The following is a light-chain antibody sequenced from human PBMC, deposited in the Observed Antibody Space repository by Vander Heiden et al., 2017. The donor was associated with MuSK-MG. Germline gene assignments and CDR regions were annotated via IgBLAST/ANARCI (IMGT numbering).Light chain of an antibody. CDR1: QSITTY. Sequence: DIQMTQSPSSLSASVRDRVTITCRASQSITTYINWYQQKPGKAPTLLIYAASSLQSGVPSRFSGSGFGTDFTLTISSLQPEDFATYYCQESYTTRITFGPGTKVEIK. CDR3: QESYTTRIT. CDR2: AAS. J-gene: IGKJ3*01. V-gene: IGKV1-39*01.